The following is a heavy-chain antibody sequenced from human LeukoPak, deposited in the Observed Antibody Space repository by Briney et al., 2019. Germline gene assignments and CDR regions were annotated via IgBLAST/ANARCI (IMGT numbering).Heavy chain of an antibody. CDR3: ARGVGYYSYYMDV. CDR1: GFIFSSFG. CDR2: IWHDGSYK. J-gene: IGHJ6*03. Sequence: GGSLRLSCAASGFIFSSFGMHWVRQAPGKGLEWVAVIWHDGSYKYYLDSVKGRFTISRDNPKHTLYLQMNSLRAEDTAVYYCARGVGYYSYYMDVWGKGTTVTVSS. V-gene: IGHV3-33*01. D-gene: IGHD1-26*01.